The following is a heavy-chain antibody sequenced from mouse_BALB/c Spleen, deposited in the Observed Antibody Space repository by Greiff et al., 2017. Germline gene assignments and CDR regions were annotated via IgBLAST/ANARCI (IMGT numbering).Heavy chain of an antibody. V-gene: IGHV5-12-1*01. CDR3: ARQGGNYLPFAY. CDR1: GFAFSSYD. D-gene: IGHD2-1*01. J-gene: IGHJ3*01. CDR2: ISSGGGST. Sequence: DVQLVESGGGLVKPGGSLKLSCAASGFAFSSYDMSWVPQTPEKRLEWVAYISSGGGSTYYPDTVKGRFTISRDNAKNTLYLQMSSLKSEDTAMYYCARQGGNYLPFAYWGQGTLVTVSA.